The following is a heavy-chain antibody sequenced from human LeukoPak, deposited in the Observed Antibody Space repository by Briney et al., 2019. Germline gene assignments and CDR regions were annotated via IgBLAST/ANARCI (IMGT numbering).Heavy chain of an antibody. CDR1: GGSFSGYY. CDR2: INHSGST. D-gene: IGHD3-9*01. Sequence: PSETLSLTCAVYGGSFSGYYWSWIRQPPGKGLEWIGEINHSGSTNYNPSLKSRVTISVDTSKNQFSLKLSSVTAADTAVCYCAREATTGYSDAFDIWGQGTMVTVSS. J-gene: IGHJ3*02. CDR3: AREATTGYSDAFDI. V-gene: IGHV4-34*01.